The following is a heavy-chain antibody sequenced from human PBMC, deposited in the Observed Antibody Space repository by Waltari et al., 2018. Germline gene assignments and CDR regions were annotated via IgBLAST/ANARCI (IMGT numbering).Heavy chain of an antibody. J-gene: IGHJ4*02. V-gene: IGHV3-48*04. CDR3: AGESPGGVIALYDFDY. Sequence: EVQLVESGGGLVQPGGSLRLSCAASGFTFSSYSMNWVRQAPGKGLEWVSYISSSSSTIYYADSVKGRFTISRDNAKNSLYLQRNSLRAEDTAVYYCAGESPGGVIALYDFDYWGQGTLVTVSS. CDR2: ISSSSSTI. D-gene: IGHD3-16*02. CDR1: GFTFSSYS.